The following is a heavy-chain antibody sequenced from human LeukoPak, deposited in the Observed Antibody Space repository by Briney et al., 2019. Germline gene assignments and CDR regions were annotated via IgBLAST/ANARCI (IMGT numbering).Heavy chain of an antibody. Sequence: GGSLRLSCAASGFTFNTYKMNWVRQAPGKGLEWVSSIHSSGSDIYYADSVKGRFTVSRDNAKNSLFLQMNSLRGEDTALYYCARGHYDILTGNYKWTPDYWGEGTLVTVSS. CDR1: GFTFNTYK. CDR3: ARGHYDILTGNYKWTPDY. CDR2: IHSSGSDI. V-gene: IGHV3-21*06. J-gene: IGHJ4*02. D-gene: IGHD3-9*01.